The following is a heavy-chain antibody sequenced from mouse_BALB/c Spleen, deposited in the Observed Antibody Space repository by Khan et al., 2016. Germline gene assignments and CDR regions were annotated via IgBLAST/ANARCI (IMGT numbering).Heavy chain of an antibody. CDR1: DYTFTTYW. CDR3: ARGGVDYHGINWYFDV. CDR2: INPSTGST. J-gene: IGHJ1*01. Sequence: QVQLKESGAELAKTGASVKMSCKASDYTFTTYWMHWVKQRPGQGLEWMGHINPSTGSTEYNQRFKDKATLTADKSSSTAYMQLRSLTPEDAAVYDCARGGVDYHGINWYFDVGGAGTTVTVSS. V-gene: IGHV1-7*01. D-gene: IGHD1-1*01.